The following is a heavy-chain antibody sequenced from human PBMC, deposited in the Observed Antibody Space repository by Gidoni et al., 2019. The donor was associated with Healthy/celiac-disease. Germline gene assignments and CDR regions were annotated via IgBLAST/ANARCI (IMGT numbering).Heavy chain of an antibody. CDR1: GYTFTSYA. Sequence: EEKKPGSSVKAPCKASGYTFTSYAMHWVRQAPGQRLEWMGWINAGNGNTKYSQKFQGRVTITRDTSASTAYMELSSLRSEDTAVYYCARFAAAGDLDYWGQGTLVTVSS. J-gene: IGHJ4*02. CDR2: INAGNGNT. CDR3: ARFAAAGDLDY. D-gene: IGHD6-13*01. V-gene: IGHV1-3*05.